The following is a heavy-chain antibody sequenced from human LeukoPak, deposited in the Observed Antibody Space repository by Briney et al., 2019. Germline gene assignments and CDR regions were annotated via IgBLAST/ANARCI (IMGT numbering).Heavy chain of an antibody. D-gene: IGHD2-21*02. CDR1: GFTFSSYS. V-gene: IGHV3-21*04. CDR2: ISSSSSYI. Sequence: TGGSLRLSCAASGFTFSSYSMNWVRQAPGKGLEWVSSISSSSSYIYYADSVKGRFTISRDNSKNTLYLQMNSLRAEDTAVYYCARGGREVVTAIFWGQGTLVTVSS. J-gene: IGHJ4*02. CDR3: ARGGREVVTAIF.